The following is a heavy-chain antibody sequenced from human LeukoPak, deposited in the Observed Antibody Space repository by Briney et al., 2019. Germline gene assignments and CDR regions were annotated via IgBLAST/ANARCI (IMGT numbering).Heavy chain of an antibody. D-gene: IGHD6-6*01. CDR3: ARGGAARLHFQN. CDR1: GGSINTNGHY. Sequence: SETLSLTCTVSGGSINTNGHYWGWIRQPPGKGLEWIGYIYHSGSTNYNPSLQSRVTISVDTSKNQFSLNLNSVTAADTAVYYCARGGAARLHFQNWGQGTLVTVSS. V-gene: IGHV4-61*08. CDR2: IYHSGST. J-gene: IGHJ1*01.